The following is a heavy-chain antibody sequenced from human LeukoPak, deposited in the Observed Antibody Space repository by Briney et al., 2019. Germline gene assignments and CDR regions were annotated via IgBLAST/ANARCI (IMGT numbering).Heavy chain of an antibody. CDR1: GFTFDDYA. CDR3: AKSKSDFDY. V-gene: IGHV3-9*01. J-gene: IGHJ4*02. Sequence: GGSLRLSCTASGFTFDDYAMHWVRQAPGKGLEWVSGISWNSGSIGYADSVKGRFTISRDNAKNSLYLQMNSLRAEDTAVYYCAKSKSDFDYWGQGTLVTVSS. CDR2: ISWNSGSI.